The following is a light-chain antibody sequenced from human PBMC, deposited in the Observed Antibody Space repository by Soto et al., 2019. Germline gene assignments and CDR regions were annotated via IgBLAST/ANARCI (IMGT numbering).Light chain of an antibody. CDR3: SSYAGSNNYVV. CDR1: SSDVGGYNY. J-gene: IGLJ2*01. Sequence: QSVLTQPPSASGSPGQSVTISCTGTSSDVGGYNYVSWYQQHPGKAPKLVIYEVTIRPSGVPDRFSGSKSGNTASLTVSGLQADDEADYYCSSYAGSNNYVVFGGGTKLTV. CDR2: EVT. V-gene: IGLV2-8*01.